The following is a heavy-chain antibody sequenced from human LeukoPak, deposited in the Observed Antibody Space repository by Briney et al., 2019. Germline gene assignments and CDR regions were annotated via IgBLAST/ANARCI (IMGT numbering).Heavy chain of an antibody. CDR1: GYTFTSCG. Sequence: GASVKVSCKASGYTFTSCGISWVRQAPGQGLEWMGWISAYNGNTNYAQKLQGRVTMTTDTSTSTAYMELRSLRSDDTAVYYCARDRGIQLWLLLTVSKNDAFDIWGQGTMVTVSS. V-gene: IGHV1-18*01. CDR2: ISAYNGNT. D-gene: IGHD5-18*01. J-gene: IGHJ3*02. CDR3: ARDRGIQLWLLLTVSKNDAFDI.